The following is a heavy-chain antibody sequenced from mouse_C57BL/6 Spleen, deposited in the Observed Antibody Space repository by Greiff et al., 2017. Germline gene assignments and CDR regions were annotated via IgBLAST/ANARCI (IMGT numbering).Heavy chain of an antibody. CDR1: GFNIKDYY. J-gene: IGHJ3*01. V-gene: IGHV14-1*01. Sequence: EVQLQQSGAELVRPGASVKLSCTASGFNIKDYYMHWVKQRPEQGLEWIGRIDPEDGDTEYDPKLQGKATMTADTASNTAYLQLSSLTSEDTAVYYWTTSYYSNYDRFAYWGQGTLVTVSA. CDR2: IDPEDGDT. D-gene: IGHD2-5*01. CDR3: TTSYYSNYDRFAY.